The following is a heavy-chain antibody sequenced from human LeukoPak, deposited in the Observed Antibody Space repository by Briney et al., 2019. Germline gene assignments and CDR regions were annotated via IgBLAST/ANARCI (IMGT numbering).Heavy chain of an antibody. CDR3: ARGEQDMATMSIDY. V-gene: IGHV3-48*01. J-gene: IGHJ4*02. Sequence: PGGSLRLSCAASGFTFSSYAMNWVRQAPEKGLEWVSYSSSGSSTIYYADSVKGRFTISRDNAKDSLFLQMNSLRAEDTAVYYCARGEQDMATMSIDYWGQGTLVTVSS. D-gene: IGHD5-24*01. CDR2: SSSGSSTI. CDR1: GFTFSSYA.